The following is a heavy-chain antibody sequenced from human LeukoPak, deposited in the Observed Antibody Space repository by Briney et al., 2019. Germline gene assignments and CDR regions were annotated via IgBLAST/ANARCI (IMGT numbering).Heavy chain of an antibody. V-gene: IGHV1-18*01. J-gene: IGHJ4*02. D-gene: IGHD3-16*02. Sequence: GASVKVSCKASGYTFTSYGISWVRQASGQGLEWMGWISAYNGNTNYAQKLQGRVTMTTDTSTSTAYMELRSLRSDDTAVYYCARVSLTFGGVTVNYFDYWGQGTLVTVSS. CDR2: ISAYNGNT. CDR1: GYTFTSYG. CDR3: ARVSLTFGGVTVNYFDY.